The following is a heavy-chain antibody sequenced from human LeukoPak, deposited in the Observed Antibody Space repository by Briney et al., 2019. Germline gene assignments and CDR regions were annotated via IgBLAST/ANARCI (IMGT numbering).Heavy chain of an antibody. J-gene: IGHJ4*02. CDR1: GFTFSSYG. CDR3: ARDGAYGEVVG. Sequence: GGSLLLSCAASGFTFSSYGMHWGRQAPGKGLEWVSSISSSSSYIYYADSVKGRFTISRDNAKNSLYLQMNSLRAEDTAVYYCARDGAYGEVVGWGQGTLVTVSS. V-gene: IGHV3-21*01. CDR2: ISSSSSYI. D-gene: IGHD4-17*01.